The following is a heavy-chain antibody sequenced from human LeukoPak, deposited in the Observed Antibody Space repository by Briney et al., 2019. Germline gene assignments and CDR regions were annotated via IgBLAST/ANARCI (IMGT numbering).Heavy chain of an antibody. J-gene: IGHJ4*02. CDR1: GYTFTGYY. Sequence: ASVKVSCKASGYTFTGYYMNWVRQAPGQGLERMGWINPNSGGTNYAQKFQGRVTMTRDTSISTAYMDLSRLRSDDTAVYYCARGAGLAAAGTYYWGQGTLVTVSS. D-gene: IGHD6-13*01. CDR3: ARGAGLAAAGTYY. V-gene: IGHV1-2*02. CDR2: INPNSGGT.